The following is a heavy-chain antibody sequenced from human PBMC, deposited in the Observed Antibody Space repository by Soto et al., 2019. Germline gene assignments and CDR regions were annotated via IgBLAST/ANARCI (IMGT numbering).Heavy chain of an antibody. CDR1: GYTFTSYY. CDR3: ARDYYYGSGSSLFYYYGMDV. CDR2: INPSGGST. J-gene: IGHJ6*02. V-gene: IGHV1-46*01. Sequence: VASVKVSCKASGYTFTSYYMHWVRQAPGQGLEWMGIINPSGGSTSYAQKFQGRVTMTRDTSTSTVYMELSSLRSEDTAVYYCARDYYYGSGSSLFYYYGMDVWGQVPKVTFSS. D-gene: IGHD3-10*01.